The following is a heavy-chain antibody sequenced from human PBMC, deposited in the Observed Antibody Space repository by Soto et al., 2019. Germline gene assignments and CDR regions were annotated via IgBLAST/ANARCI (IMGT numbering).Heavy chain of an antibody. D-gene: IGHD6-19*01. CDR3: ARERSSYSSGYTNWFDP. J-gene: IGHJ5*02. CDR2: IYPSGST. Sequence: QVQLQESGPGLVKPSGTLSLTCAVSGGPISSSNWWSWVRQPPVKGLEWIGGIYPSGSTNYNPSLKNRVTISVDKSKNQFSLKLSSVTAADTAVYYCARERSSYSSGYTNWFDPWGQGTLVTVSS. V-gene: IGHV4-4*02. CDR1: GGPISSSNW.